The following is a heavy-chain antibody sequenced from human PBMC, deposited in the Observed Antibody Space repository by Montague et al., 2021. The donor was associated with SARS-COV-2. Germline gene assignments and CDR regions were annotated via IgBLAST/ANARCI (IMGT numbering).Heavy chain of an antibody. D-gene: IGHD6-13*01. Sequence: SETLSLTCSVSGGPISGYYRSWIRQSPGKGLEWIGYIYYSGGTIYNPSLKSRVIISVDTSKSQFSLKLSSVTAADTAVYYCARDRFIAGGRLPHGFDPWGQGTLVTAPS. CDR2: IYYSGGT. CDR3: ARDRFIAGGRLPHGFDP. CDR1: GGPISGYY. J-gene: IGHJ5*02. V-gene: IGHV4-59*01.